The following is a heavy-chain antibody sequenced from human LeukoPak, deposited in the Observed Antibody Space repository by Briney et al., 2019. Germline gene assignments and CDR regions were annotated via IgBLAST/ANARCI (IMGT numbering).Heavy chain of an antibody. CDR1: GGSISSYY. CDR3: AREGLDAFDI. Sequence: SETLSLTCTVSGGSISSYYWSWIRQPPGKGLEWIGYIYYSGSTNYNPSLKSRVTISVDTSKNQFSLKLSSVTAADTAVYYCAREGLDAFDIWGQGTMVTVSS. V-gene: IGHV4-59*01. J-gene: IGHJ3*02. CDR2: IYYSGST.